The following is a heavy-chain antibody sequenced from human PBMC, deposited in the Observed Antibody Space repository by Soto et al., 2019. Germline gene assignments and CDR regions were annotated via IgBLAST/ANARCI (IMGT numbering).Heavy chain of an antibody. CDR1: GITLSENY. V-gene: IGHV3-11*01. D-gene: IGHD2-8*01. CDR2: ISNSDYTT. CDR3: ASGKWSLDY. Sequence: QVHLVASGGGLVKPGGSLRLSCVASGITLSENYMTWIRQAPGKGLEWLSYISNSDYTTYYADSVKGRFTISRDNAKNSLYLQLNGLRVDDTAVYYCASGKWSLDYWGQGILVTVSS. J-gene: IGHJ4*02.